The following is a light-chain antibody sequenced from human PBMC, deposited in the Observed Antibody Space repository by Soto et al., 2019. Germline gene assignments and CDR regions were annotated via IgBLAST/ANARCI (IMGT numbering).Light chain of an antibody. CDR1: SSDVGGYNY. CDR2: EVT. V-gene: IGLV2-14*01. Sequence: QSALTQPASVSGSPGQSITISCTGTSSDVGGYNYVSWYQQHPGKAPKLIIYEVTNRPSGVSNRFSGSKSGNTASLTISGRQPEDEDDYYCSSYTSSSTVVVFGGGTKVTVL. J-gene: IGLJ2*01. CDR3: SSYTSSSTVVV.